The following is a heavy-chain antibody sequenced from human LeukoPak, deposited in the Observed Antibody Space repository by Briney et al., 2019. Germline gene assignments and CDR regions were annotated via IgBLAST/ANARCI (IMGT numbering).Heavy chain of an antibody. V-gene: IGHV3-9*01. J-gene: IGHJ4*02. Sequence: GGSLRLSCAASGFTFDDYAMHWVRQAPGKGLEWVSGISWNSGSIGYADSVKGRFAVSRDNAKNSLYLQMNSLRADDTAVYYCARELSSGWVFDYWGQGTLVPVSS. CDR3: ARELSSGWVFDY. D-gene: IGHD6-19*01. CDR1: GFTFDDYA. CDR2: ISWNSGSI.